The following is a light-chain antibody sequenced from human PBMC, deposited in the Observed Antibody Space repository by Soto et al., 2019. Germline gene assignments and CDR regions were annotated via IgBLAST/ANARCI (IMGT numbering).Light chain of an antibody. CDR1: SSDVGGYNY. CDR3: SSYADNNKLL. V-gene: IGLV2-8*01. CDR2: EVY. Sequence: QSALTQPPSASGSPGQSVTIACTGTSSDVGGYNYVSWYQQHPGKAPKLMIYEVYNRPSGVPDRFSGSKSGNTASLTVSGLQAEDEADYYCSSYADNNKLLFGGRTKLTVL. J-gene: IGLJ2*01.